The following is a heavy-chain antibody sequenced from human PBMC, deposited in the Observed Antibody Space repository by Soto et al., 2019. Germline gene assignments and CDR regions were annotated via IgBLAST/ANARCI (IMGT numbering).Heavy chain of an antibody. CDR1: GGSISSYY. V-gene: IGHV4-59*01. CDR3: ASVIVLNSWYFDL. D-gene: IGHD1-1*01. CDR2: IYYSGST. J-gene: IGHJ2*01. Sequence: QVQLQESGPGLVKPSETLSLTCTVSGGSISSYYWSWIRQPPGKGLEWIGYIYYSGSTNYNPSLKARVTISVDTSKTQSSLKLRSVTAADTAVYYGASVIVLNSWYFDLWGRGTLVTVSS.